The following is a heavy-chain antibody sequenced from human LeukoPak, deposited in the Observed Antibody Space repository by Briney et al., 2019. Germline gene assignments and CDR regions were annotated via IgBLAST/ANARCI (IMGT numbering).Heavy chain of an antibody. Sequence: GGSLRLSCAASGFTFSSYSMNWVRQAPGKGLEWGSSISSSSSYIYYADSVKGRFTISRDNAKNSLYLQMNSLRAEDTAAYYCARDFSSITMVRGVIRYNWFDPWGQGTLVTVSS. CDR2: ISSSSSYI. D-gene: IGHD3-10*01. CDR3: ARDFSSITMVRGVIRYNWFDP. J-gene: IGHJ5*02. V-gene: IGHV3-21*01. CDR1: GFTFSSYS.